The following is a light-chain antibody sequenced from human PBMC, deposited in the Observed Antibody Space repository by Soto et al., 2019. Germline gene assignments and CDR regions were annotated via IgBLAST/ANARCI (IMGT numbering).Light chain of an antibody. CDR3: QQSYSNSLT. J-gene: IGKJ4*01. V-gene: IGKV1-39*01. CDR1: QSISTY. CDR2: AAS. Sequence: DIQMTQSPSSLSASVGDRVTITCRASQSISTYLNWYQQKPGKAPKRLIYAASSLQSGVPSRFSGSGAGTDFTLTISSLQPEDFATYFCQQSYSNSLTFGGGTNVQI.